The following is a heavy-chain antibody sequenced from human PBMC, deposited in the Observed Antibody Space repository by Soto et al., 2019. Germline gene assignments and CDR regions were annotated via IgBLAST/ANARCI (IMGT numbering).Heavy chain of an antibody. CDR1: GGTFSSYA. V-gene: IGHV1-69*01. CDR3: ASGVYSSSSDYYYYGMDV. D-gene: IGHD6-6*01. Sequence: QVQLVQSGAEVKKPGSSVKVSCKASGGTFSSYAISWVRQAPGQGLEWMGGIIPIFGTANYAQKFQGRVTITADESTSPAYIELSSLRSEDTAVYYCASGVYSSSSDYYYYGMDVWGQGTTVTVSS. CDR2: IIPIFGTA. J-gene: IGHJ6*02.